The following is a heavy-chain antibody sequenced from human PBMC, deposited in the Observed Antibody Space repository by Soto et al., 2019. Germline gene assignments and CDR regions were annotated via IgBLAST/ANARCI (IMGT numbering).Heavy chain of an antibody. CDR2: TYYRSRWYS. CDR3: AGTSSLHWYYMDV. V-gene: IGHV6-1*01. J-gene: IGHJ6*03. Sequence: PSQTLSLTCVISGDSVSSNSAAWNWIRQSPSRGLEWLGRTYYRSRWYSDYAVSVRSRITVNADTSKNQFSLHLNSVTPEDTAVYYCAGTSSLHWYYMDVWDKGTTVTVSS. CDR1: GDSVSSNSAA. D-gene: IGHD1-7*01.